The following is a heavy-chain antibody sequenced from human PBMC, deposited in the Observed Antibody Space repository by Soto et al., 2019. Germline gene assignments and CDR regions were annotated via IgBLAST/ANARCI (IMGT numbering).Heavy chain of an antibody. CDR2: INAGNGNT. D-gene: IGHD3-9*01. Sequence: EASVKASCKASGYTFTNYAMHWVRQAPGQRLEWMRWINAGNGNTKYSQKFQVRVTITRDTSAITAYMELSSLRSEDTAVYYCAREKDISTDYYPFLDYWGQGTLVTVSS. V-gene: IGHV1-3*01. J-gene: IGHJ4*02. CDR1: GYTFTNYA. CDR3: AREKDISTDYYPFLDY.